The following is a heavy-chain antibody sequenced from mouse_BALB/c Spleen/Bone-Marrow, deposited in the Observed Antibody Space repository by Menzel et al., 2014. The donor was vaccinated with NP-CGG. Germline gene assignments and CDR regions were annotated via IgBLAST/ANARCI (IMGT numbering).Heavy chain of an antibody. CDR3: ARSEGIYYYGSSYALDY. V-gene: IGHV1S34*01. Sequence: LVKTGASVKISCKASDYSFTDYYMHWVKQTHGKSLEWIGYISCYNGATSYNQTFKGKATFTVDTSSSTAYMQFSSLTSEDSAVYYCARSEGIYYYGSSYALDYWGQGTSVTVSS. J-gene: IGHJ4*01. CDR1: DYSFTDYY. D-gene: IGHD1-1*01. CDR2: ISCYNGAT.